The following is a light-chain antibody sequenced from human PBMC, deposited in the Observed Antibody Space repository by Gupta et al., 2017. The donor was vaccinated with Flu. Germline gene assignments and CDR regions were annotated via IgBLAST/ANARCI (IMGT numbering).Light chain of an antibody. V-gene: IGKV1-39*01. CDR1: QSISSY. CDR3: PQCYSTPRT. Sequence: KQMTNSPSSLSAYVGDRVTITCRASQSISSYLNWYQQKPGKAPKLLIYAASSLQSGVPSMFSRSGSGTDITLTISSLQPEDFETYYCPQCYSTPRTFGQGTKVEIK. CDR2: AAS. J-gene: IGKJ1*01.